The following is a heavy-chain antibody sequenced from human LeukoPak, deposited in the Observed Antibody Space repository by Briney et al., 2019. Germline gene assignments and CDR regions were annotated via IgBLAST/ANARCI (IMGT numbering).Heavy chain of an antibody. Sequence: GGSLRLSCAASGFTSSNYGMHWVRHAPGKGLEWVAFIRYDGSNKYYADSVKGRFTISRDSSKNTLYLQMNSLRAEDTAVYYCAKDPQLYCSSTSCYTNYFDYWGQGTLVTVSS. J-gene: IGHJ4*02. CDR3: AKDPQLYCSSTSCYTNYFDY. CDR2: IRYDGSNK. CDR1: GFTSSNYG. D-gene: IGHD2-2*02. V-gene: IGHV3-30*02.